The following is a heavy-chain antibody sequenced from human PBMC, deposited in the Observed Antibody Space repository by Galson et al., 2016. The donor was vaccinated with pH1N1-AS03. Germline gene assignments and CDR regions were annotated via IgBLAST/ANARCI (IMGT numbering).Heavy chain of an antibody. Sequence: SETLSLTCTVSGGSISSSTYYWSWVRQPPGKGLEWIGNIYHSGSTYYNPSLKSRVTISPDKSKIQFSLKLNSVTAAHTAVYFCVMDPTTWMRSDYWGQGSLVIVSS. CDR2: IYHSGST. CDR3: VMDPTTWMRSDY. D-gene: IGHD1-1*01. J-gene: IGHJ4*02. V-gene: IGHV4-39*07. CDR1: GGSISSSTYY.